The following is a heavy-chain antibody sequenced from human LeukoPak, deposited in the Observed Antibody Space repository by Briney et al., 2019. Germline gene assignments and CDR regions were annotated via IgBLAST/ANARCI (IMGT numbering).Heavy chain of an antibody. CDR2: ISGDAGRT. J-gene: IGHJ4*02. CDR3: ATVYRPWGYRYGSGSYSDY. CDR1: GFTFSNYG. V-gene: IGHV3-23*01. Sequence: GGSLRLSCAASGFTFSNYGLNWVRQAPGKGLEWVSGISGDAGRTYYADSVKGRFTISRDNSKNTLYLQMNSLRAEDTAVYYCATVYRPWGYRYGSGSYSDYWGQGTLVIVSS. D-gene: IGHD3-10*01.